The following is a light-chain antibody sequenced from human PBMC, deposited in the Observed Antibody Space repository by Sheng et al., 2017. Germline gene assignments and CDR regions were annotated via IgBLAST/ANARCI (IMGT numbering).Light chain of an antibody. V-gene: IGKV3-15*01. CDR1: QSVTNN. CDR2: GAS. J-gene: IGKJ2*03. Sequence: ILMTQSPAILSVSPGERATLSCRASQSVTNNLAWYQQKPGQPPTLLIYGASTRATGIPARFSGSGSGTEFTLTISSLQSEDFAVYYCQQYNNWPYSFGQGTKLEIK. CDR3: QQYNNWPYS.